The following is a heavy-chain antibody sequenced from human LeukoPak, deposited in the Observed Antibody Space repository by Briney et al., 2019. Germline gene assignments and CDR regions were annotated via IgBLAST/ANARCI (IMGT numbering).Heavy chain of an antibody. CDR3: ARDQARYSSGYYPNWFDP. V-gene: IGHV1-18*01. Sequence: ASVKVSCTASGYTSTSYGTSWVRQAPGQGLEWMGWISGYNGYTHYAYHHRGRVTMTTDTSTSTAYMELGSLRSDDTAVYYWARDQARYSSGYYPNWFDPWGQGTLVTVSS. J-gene: IGHJ5*02. D-gene: IGHD3-22*01. CDR2: ISGYNGYT. CDR1: GYTSTSYG.